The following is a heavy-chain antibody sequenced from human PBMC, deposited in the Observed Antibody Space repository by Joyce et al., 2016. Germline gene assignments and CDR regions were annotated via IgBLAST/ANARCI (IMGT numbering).Heavy chain of an antibody. CDR2: IYSGGST. J-gene: IGHJ6*02. D-gene: IGHD3-3*02. Sequence: EVQLVESGGGLIQPGGSLRLSCAASGFTVSGNFMRWVHQAPGKGLEWVSVIYSGGSTYYADSVKGRFTISRDNSKNTLDLQMNSLRAEDTAVYYCASQYQHRYYYYGMDVWGQGTTVTVSS. CDR1: GFTVSGNF. V-gene: IGHV3-53*01. CDR3: ASQYQHRYYYYGMDV.